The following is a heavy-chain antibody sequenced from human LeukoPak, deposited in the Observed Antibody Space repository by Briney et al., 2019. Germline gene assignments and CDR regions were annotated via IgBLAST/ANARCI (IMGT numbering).Heavy chain of an antibody. V-gene: IGHV3-48*03. CDR1: GFTFSSYE. D-gene: IGHD3-22*01. Sequence: PGGSLRLSCAASGFTFSSYEMNWVRQAPGKGLEWVSYISSSGSTIYYADSVKGRFTISRDNAKNSLYLQMNSLRAEDMALYYCAKSSVYYYDSSGYLVDAFDIWGQGTMVTVSS. J-gene: IGHJ3*02. CDR2: ISSSGSTI. CDR3: AKSSVYYYDSSGYLVDAFDI.